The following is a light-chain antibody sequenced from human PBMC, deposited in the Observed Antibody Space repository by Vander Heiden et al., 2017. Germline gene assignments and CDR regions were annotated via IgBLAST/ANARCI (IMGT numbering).Light chain of an antibody. J-gene: IGKJ3*01. CDR1: QSISSW. CDR2: KAS. Sequence: DIQMTQSPSTLSASVGDRVTITCRASQSISSWLAWYQQKPGKAPKLLLYKASSLESRVPSPYRGSASGTEFTLTISSLQPDDFATSYCHQDNSYSQAFGHGTKVDIK. V-gene: IGKV1-5*03. CDR3: HQDNSYSQA.